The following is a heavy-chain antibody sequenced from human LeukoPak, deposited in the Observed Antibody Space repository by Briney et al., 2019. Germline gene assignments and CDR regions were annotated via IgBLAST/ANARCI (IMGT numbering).Heavy chain of an antibody. D-gene: IGHD6-19*01. CDR3: ARDRSSGYGMDV. Sequence: GGSLRLSCAASGFTFNNYAMSWVRQAPGKGLEWVSVIYSGGGTYYADSVKGRFTISRDNSKNTLNLQMNRLRAEDTAIYYCARDRSSGYGMDVWGQGTTVTVSS. CDR1: GFTFNNYA. V-gene: IGHV3-53*01. CDR2: IYSGGGT. J-gene: IGHJ6*02.